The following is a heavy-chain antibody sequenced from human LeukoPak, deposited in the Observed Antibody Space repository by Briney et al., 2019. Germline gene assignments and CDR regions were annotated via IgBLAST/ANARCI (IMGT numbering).Heavy chain of an antibody. J-gene: IGHJ4*02. D-gene: IGHD6-6*01. CDR3: ARHDAGIAARPFDN. V-gene: IGHV4-4*09. Sequence: PSETLSLTCTVSGGSISTYYWSWIRRPPGKGLEWIAYIHASGPTNYTPSLKSRITISVDTSKSQFSLKLSSVTAADTAVYYCARHDAGIAARPFDNWGQGTLVTVSS. CDR2: IHASGPT. CDR1: GGSISTYY.